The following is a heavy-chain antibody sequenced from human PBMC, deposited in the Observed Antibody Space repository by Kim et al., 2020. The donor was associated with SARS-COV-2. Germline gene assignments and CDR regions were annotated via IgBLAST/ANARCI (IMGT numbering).Heavy chain of an antibody. Sequence: SETLSLTCTVSGGSISSSSYYWGWIRQPPGKGLEWIGSIYYSGSTYYNPSLKSRVTISVDTSKNQFSLKLSSVTAADTAVYYCARRWVRSAHMDVWGQGTKVTV. CDR3: ARRWVRSAHMDV. D-gene: IGHD5-12*01. CDR1: GGSISSSSYY. CDR2: IYYSGST. J-gene: IGHJ6*02. V-gene: IGHV4-39*01.